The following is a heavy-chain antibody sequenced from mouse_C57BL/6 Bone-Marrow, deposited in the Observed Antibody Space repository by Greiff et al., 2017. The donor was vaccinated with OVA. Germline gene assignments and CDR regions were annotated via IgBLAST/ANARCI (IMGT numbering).Heavy chain of an antibody. V-gene: IGHV5-12*01. CDR1: GFTFSDYY. D-gene: IGHD2-2*01. CDR2: ISNGGGST. J-gene: IGHJ2*01. CDR3: ARRGVTFYYFDY. Sequence: DVQLVESGGGLVQPGGSLKLSCAASGFTFSDYYMYWVRQTPEKRLEWVAYISNGGGSTYYPDTVKGRFTISRDNAKNTLYLQMSRLKSEDTAMYYCARRGVTFYYFDYWGQGTTLTVSS.